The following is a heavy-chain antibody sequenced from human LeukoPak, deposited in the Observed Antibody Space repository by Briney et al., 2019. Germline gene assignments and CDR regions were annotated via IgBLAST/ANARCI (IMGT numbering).Heavy chain of an antibody. V-gene: IGHV3-23*01. Sequence: QPGGSLRLSCAASGFIFSSYVMSWVRQAPGKGLEWVSAITGSGGSTYYADSVKGRFTISRDNSKNTLYLQMNSLRAEDTAVYYCLVSSSSDYWGQGTLVTVSS. J-gene: IGHJ4*02. CDR3: LVSSSSDY. CDR2: ITGSGGST. D-gene: IGHD6-13*01. CDR1: GFIFSSYV.